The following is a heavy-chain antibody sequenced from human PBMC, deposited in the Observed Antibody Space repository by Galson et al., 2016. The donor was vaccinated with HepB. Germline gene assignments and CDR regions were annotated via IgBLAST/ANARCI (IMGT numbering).Heavy chain of an antibody. CDR3: ARGMSHDYGVSADY. V-gene: IGHV3-20*04. CDR2: INWNGGST. D-gene: IGHD4-17*01. CDR1: GFTFDDYG. J-gene: IGHJ4*02. Sequence: SLRLSCAASGFTFDDYGLSWVRQAPGKGLEWVPGINWNGGSTGYADSVKGRFTIPRDNAKNSLYLQMNSLRAEDTASYYCARGMSHDYGVSADYWGQGTLVTVSS.